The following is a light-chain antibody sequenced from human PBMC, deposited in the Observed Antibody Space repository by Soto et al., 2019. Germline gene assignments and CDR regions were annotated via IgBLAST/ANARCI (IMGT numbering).Light chain of an antibody. CDR3: QQYNNWPWT. CDR1: QSVSSK. CDR2: DAS. V-gene: IGKV3-15*01. Sequence: EIGMTQSPGTLSVSPGERVTLSCRASQSVSSKLVWYQRKPGQAPRLLIYDASTRATGMPGRFSGSGSGTEFTLTISSLQSEDFAVYYCQQYNNWPWTFGQGTKV. J-gene: IGKJ1*01.